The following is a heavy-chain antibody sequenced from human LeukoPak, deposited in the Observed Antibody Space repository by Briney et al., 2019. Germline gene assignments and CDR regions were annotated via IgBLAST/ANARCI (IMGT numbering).Heavy chain of an antibody. J-gene: IGHJ4*02. V-gene: IGHV3-33*06. CDR2: IWYDGSNK. CDR1: GFTFSSYG. CDR3: AKEKEHSYYYGSGGDY. D-gene: IGHD3-10*01. Sequence: GGSLRLSCAASGFTFSSYGMHWVRQAPGKGLEWVAVIWYDGSNKYYADSVKGRFTISRDNSKNTLYLQMNSLRAEDTAVYYCAKEKEHSYYYGSGGDYWGQGTLVTVSS.